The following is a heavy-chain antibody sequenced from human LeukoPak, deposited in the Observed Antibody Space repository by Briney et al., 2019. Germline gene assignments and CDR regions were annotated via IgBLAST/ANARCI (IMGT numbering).Heavy chain of an antibody. V-gene: IGHV1-2*02. CDR3: ARDNGNYWFDY. D-gene: IGHD4-17*01. CDR2: INPNSGGT. CDR1: GYTFTGYY. J-gene: IGHJ4*02. Sequence: ASVKVSCKASGYTFTGYYMHWVRQAPGQGLDWMGGINPNSGGTNYAQKFQDRVTMTRDTSISTAYMELTKLRSDDTAVYYCARDNGNYWFDYWGQGTLVTVSS.